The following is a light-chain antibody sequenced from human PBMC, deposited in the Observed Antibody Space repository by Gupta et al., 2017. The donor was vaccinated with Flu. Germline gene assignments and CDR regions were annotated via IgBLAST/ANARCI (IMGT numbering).Light chain of an antibody. J-gene: IGLJ1*01. V-gene: IGLV2-8*01. Sequence: TSSDVGGYNYVSWYQQHPGRAPKVMIYEVRKPPSGVPDRFSGSNSGNTASLSVSGLQAEDEADYYCSSYAGNNNYVFGTGTKVTVL. CDR1: SSDVGGYNY. CDR3: SSYAGNNNYV. CDR2: EVR.